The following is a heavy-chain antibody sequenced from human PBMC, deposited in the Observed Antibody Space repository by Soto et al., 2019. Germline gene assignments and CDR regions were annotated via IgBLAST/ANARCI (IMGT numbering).Heavy chain of an antibody. D-gene: IGHD6-19*01. V-gene: IGHV4-39*01. CDR1: GGSISSSSYY. J-gene: IGHJ5*02. CDR3: ARLRSFKKIAVADNWFDP. CDR2: IYYSGST. Sequence: QLQLQESGPGLVKPSETLSLTCTVSGGSISSSSYYWGWIRQPPGKGLEWIGSIYYSGSTYYNPSLKSRVTISVDTSKNQFSLKLSSVTAADTAVYYCARLRSFKKIAVADNWFDPWGQGTLVTVSS.